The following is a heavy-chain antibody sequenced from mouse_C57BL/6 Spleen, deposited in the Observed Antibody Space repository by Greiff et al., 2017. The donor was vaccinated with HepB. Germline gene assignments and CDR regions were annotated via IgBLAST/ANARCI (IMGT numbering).Heavy chain of an antibody. Sequence: VQLQQSGAELVKPGASVKISCKASGYAFSSYWMNWVKQRPGKGLEWIGQIYPGDGDTNYNGKFKGKATLTADKSSSTAYMQLSSLTSAESAVYFWARRGYGSSYGAMDYWGQGTSVTVSS. CDR1: GYAFSSYW. D-gene: IGHD1-1*01. CDR2: IYPGDGDT. CDR3: ARRGYGSSYGAMDY. V-gene: IGHV1-80*01. J-gene: IGHJ4*01.